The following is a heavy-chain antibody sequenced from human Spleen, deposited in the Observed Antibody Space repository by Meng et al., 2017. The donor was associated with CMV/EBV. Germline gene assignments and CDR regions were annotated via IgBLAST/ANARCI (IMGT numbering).Heavy chain of an antibody. CDR2: IIPILGIA. J-gene: IGHJ3*02. Sequence: VKVSCKASGGTFSSYAISWVRQAPGQGLEWMGGIIPILGIANYAQKFQGRLTINTDESTNTAYMELSSPRSGDTAVYYCATSREAGIAAWTAFHIWGQGTMVTVSS. V-gene: IGHV1-69*05. CDR3: ATSREAGIAAWTAFHI. D-gene: IGHD6-13*01. CDR1: GGTFSSYA.